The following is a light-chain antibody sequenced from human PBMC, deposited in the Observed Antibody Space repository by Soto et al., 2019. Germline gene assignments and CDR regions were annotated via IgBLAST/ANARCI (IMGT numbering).Light chain of an antibody. CDR1: QSVSSN. V-gene: IGKV3-15*01. CDR3: QQYNNWPWT. Sequence: EIVTSLSPATLSVSPGERVTLSCRASQSVSSNLAWYQHKLGQAPRLLIYGASTRATGIPARFSGSGSGTEFTLTISSLQSEDFEVYYCQQYNNWPWTFGQGTKMDIK. J-gene: IGKJ1*01. CDR2: GAS.